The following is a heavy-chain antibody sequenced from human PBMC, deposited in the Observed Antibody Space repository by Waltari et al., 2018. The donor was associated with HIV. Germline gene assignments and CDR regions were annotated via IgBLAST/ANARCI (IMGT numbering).Heavy chain of an antibody. Sequence: QVQLQESGPGLVKPSETLSLPCTVSVDYISIYYWTWIRQPPGKGLEWIGYTYPLGNTDYNPSLKSRVAISVDTSQSQFSLKLSSVTAADTAVYYCARAAAGRVLDYWGQGNLVTVSS. CDR2: TYPLGNT. J-gene: IGHJ4*02. V-gene: IGHV4-59*01. D-gene: IGHD6-13*01. CDR3: ARAAAGRVLDY. CDR1: VDYISIYY.